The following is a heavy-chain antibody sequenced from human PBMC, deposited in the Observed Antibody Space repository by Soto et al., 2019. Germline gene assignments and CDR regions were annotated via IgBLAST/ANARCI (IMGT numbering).Heavy chain of an antibody. Sequence: ASVKVSCKVSGYTLTELSMHWVRQAPGKGLEWMGGFDPEDGETIYAQKFQGRVTMTEDTSTDTAYMELSSLRSEDTAVYYCATASIVATYYYYYYGMDVWGQGTTVTVPS. D-gene: IGHD5-12*01. V-gene: IGHV1-24*01. J-gene: IGHJ6*02. CDR3: ATASIVATYYYYYYGMDV. CDR2: FDPEDGET. CDR1: GYTLTELS.